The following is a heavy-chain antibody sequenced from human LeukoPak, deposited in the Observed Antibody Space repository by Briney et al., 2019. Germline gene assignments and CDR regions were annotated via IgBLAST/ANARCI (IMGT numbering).Heavy chain of an antibody. D-gene: IGHD1-26*01. Sequence: SETLSLTCTVSGGFISSSSYYWGWIRQPPGKGLEWIGSMYYSGTTYYNPSLKSRVTIPVDTSKNQFSLKLSSVTAADTAVYYCARHRYRSGSDWIDPWGQGTLVTVSS. CDR3: ARHRYRSGSDWIDP. CDR2: MYYSGTT. J-gene: IGHJ5*02. CDR1: GGFISSSSYY. V-gene: IGHV4-39*01.